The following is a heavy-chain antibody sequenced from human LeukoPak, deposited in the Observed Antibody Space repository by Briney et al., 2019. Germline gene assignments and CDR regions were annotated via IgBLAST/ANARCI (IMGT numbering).Heavy chain of an antibody. CDR3: AKDLRPGSTYYYDSSGYSDY. V-gene: IGHV3-23*01. CDR2: ISGSGGST. D-gene: IGHD3-22*01. Sequence: PGGSLRLSCAASEFTFSTYSMDWVRQAPGKGLEWVSAISGSGGSTYYADSVKGRFTISRDNSKNTLYLQMNSLRAEDTAVYYCAKDLRPGSTYYYDSSGYSDYWGQGTLVTVSS. CDR1: EFTFSTYS. J-gene: IGHJ4*02.